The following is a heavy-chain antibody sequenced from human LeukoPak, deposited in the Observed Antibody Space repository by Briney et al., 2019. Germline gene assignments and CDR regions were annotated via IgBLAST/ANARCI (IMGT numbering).Heavy chain of an antibody. Sequence: PSEPLSLTCTVSGGSISSYYWRWIRQPPGKGLEWLGYIYYSGSTNYNPSLKSRVTISVDTSKNQFSLMLSSVTAADTAVYYCARVLRLGELSRKYALFDAFDIWGQGTMVTVSS. CDR1: GGSISSYY. J-gene: IGHJ3*02. CDR2: IYYSGST. V-gene: IGHV4-59*01. D-gene: IGHD3-16*02. CDR3: ARVLRLGELSRKYALFDAFDI.